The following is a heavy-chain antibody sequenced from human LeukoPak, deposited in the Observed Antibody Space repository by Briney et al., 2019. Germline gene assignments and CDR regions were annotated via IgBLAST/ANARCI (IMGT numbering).Heavy chain of an antibody. V-gene: IGHV3-11*01. J-gene: IGHJ4*02. CDR1: GFTFRDYY. CDR3: ARDRGSNNYFDQ. Sequence: PGGSLRLSCLASGFTFRDYYMTWVRQAPGKGLEWIAFISSRGTTTDYADSVKGRFTISRDNANSTLFLQMNSLRAEDTAVYDGARDRGSNNYFDQWAQGTLVTVS. CDR2: ISSRGTTT. D-gene: IGHD2-2*01.